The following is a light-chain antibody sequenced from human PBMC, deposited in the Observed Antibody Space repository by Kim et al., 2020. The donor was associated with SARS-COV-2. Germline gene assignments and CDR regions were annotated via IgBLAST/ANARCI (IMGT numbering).Light chain of an antibody. CDR1: SLRNYY. Sequence: SSELTQDPAVSVALGQTVRITCQGDSLRNYYASWYQQKPGQAPVLFIYGKNNRPSGIPDRFSGSSSGNTASMTITGAQAEDEADYYCNSRDSSGNHLGVF. V-gene: IGLV3-19*01. CDR2: GKN. J-gene: IGLJ1*01. CDR3: NSRDSSGNHLGV.